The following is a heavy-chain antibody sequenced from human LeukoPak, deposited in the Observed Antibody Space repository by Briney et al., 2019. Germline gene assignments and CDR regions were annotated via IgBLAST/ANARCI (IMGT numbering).Heavy chain of an antibody. CDR1: GYTFIAHY. V-gene: IGHV1-8*03. J-gene: IGHJ6*03. CDR2: MNPNSGNT. CDR3: AREWGGEWDSRQLGYYYYMDV. D-gene: IGHD1-26*01. Sequence: GASVKVSCKASGYTFIAHYMHWVRQATGQGLEWMGWMNPNSGNTGYAQKFQGRVTITRNTSISTAYMELSSLRSEDTAVYYCAREWGGEWDSRQLGYYYYMDVWGKGTTVTVSS.